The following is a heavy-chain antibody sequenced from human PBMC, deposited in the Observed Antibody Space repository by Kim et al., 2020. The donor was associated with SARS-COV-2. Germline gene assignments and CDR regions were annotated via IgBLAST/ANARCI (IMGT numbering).Heavy chain of an antibody. V-gene: IGHV1-69*01. J-gene: IGHJ4*02. CDR3: ARADGYGDYMYYFGY. D-gene: IGHD4-17*01. Sequence: QKFQGRVTITADESTSTAYMELSSLRSEDTAVYYCARADGYGDYMYYFGYWGQGTLVTVSS.